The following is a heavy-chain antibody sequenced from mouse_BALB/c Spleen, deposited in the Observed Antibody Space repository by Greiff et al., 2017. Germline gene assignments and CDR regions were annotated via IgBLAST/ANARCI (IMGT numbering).Heavy chain of an antibody. Sequence: VKVVESGPGLVAPSQSLSITCTVSGFSLTSYGVHWVRQPPGKGLEWLGVIWAGGSTNYNSALMSRLSISKDNSKSQVFLKMNSLQTDDTAMYYCARDRGPSEFAYWGQGTLVTVSA. CDR3: ARDRGPSEFAY. CDR1: GFSLTSYG. J-gene: IGHJ3*01. D-gene: IGHD3-3*01. CDR2: IWAGGST. V-gene: IGHV2-9*02.